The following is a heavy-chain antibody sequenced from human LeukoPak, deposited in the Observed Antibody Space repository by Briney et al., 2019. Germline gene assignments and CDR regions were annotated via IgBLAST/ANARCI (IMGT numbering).Heavy chain of an antibody. CDR1: GLTFSSYS. CDR3: ARDESPHIYSSSWPFDY. J-gene: IGHJ4*02. V-gene: IGHV3-21*01. Sequence: GGSRRLSWAASGLTFSSYSMNWFGQAPGKGLEWVSSISISSSYIYYADSVKGRFTISRDNAKNSLYLQMNSLRAEDTAVYYCARDESPHIYSSSWPFDYWGQGTLVTVSS. D-gene: IGHD6-13*01. CDR2: ISISSSYI.